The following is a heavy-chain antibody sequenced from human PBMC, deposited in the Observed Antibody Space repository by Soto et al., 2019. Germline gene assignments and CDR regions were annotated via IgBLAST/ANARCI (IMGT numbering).Heavy chain of an antibody. CDR2: INPNSGVT. Sequence: QVQLVQSGAEVKKPGASMKVSCKASAFSVYYLHWVRQAPGQGLEWMGRINPNSGVTTYAQRFQGRGTMTSGTSITTSFFELSNVDFDDTAVYYCALERQLNSPSEAFDIWGQGTMVTVSS. CDR1: AFSVYY. J-gene: IGHJ3*02. CDR3: ALERQLNSPSEAFDI. D-gene: IGHD6-13*01. V-gene: IGHV1-2*02.